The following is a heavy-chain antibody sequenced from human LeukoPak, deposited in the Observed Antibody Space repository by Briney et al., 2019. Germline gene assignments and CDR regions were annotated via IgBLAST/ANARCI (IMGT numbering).Heavy chain of an antibody. CDR1: GFTFSSYA. CDR3: ANLNGMDV. CDR2: ISYDGSNK. J-gene: IGHJ6*04. Sequence: GGSLRLSCTASGFTFSSYAMHWVRQAPGKGLEWVAVISYDGSNKYYADSVKGRFTISRDNSKNTLYLQMNSLRAEDTAVYYCANLNGMDVWGKGTTVTVSS. V-gene: IGHV3-30-3*01.